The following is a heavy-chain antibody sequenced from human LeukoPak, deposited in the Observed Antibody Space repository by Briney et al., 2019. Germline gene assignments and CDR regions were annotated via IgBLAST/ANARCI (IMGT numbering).Heavy chain of an antibody. Sequence: ASVKVSCKASGYTFTSYGISWVRQAPGQGLEWMGWISAYNGNTNYAQKLQGRVTMTTDTSTSTAYMELRSLRSDDTAVYYCARAPTVVTDGYYYVDVWGKGATVTVSS. CDR1: GYTFTSYG. V-gene: IGHV1-18*01. CDR2: ISAYNGNT. D-gene: IGHD4-23*01. CDR3: ARAPTVVTDGYYYVDV. J-gene: IGHJ6*03.